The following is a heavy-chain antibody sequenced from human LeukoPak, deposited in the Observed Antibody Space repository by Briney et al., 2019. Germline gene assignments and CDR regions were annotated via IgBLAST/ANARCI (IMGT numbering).Heavy chain of an antibody. CDR3: ARVMIAAAGLDY. D-gene: IGHD6-13*01. V-gene: IGHV1-2*02. CDR1: GGTFISYA. Sequence: ASVKVSCKASGGTFISYAISWVRQAPGQGLEWMGWINPNSGGTNYAQKFQGRVTMTRDTSISTAYMELSRLRSDDTAVYYCARVMIAAAGLDYWGQGTLVTVSS. J-gene: IGHJ4*02. CDR2: INPNSGGT.